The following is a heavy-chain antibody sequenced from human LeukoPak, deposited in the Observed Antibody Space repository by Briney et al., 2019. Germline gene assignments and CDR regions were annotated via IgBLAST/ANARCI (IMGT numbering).Heavy chain of an antibody. CDR1: GYTFTGYY. CDR3: ARDLLVAVAVDCYYYGMDV. CDR2: INPNSGGT. D-gene: IGHD6-19*01. Sequence: ASVKVSCKASGYTFTGYYMHWVRQAPGQGLEWMGWINPNSGGTNYAQKFQGRVTMTRDTSISTAYMELSRLRSDDTAVYYCARDLLVAVAVDCYYYGMDVWGQGTTVTVSS. J-gene: IGHJ6*02. V-gene: IGHV1-2*02.